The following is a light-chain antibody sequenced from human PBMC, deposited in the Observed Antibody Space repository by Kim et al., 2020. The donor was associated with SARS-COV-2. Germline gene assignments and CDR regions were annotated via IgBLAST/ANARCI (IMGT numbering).Light chain of an antibody. J-gene: IGLJ3*02. CDR2: EDN. V-gene: IGLV6-57*01. Sequence: GKTVTISCTRSSGIIASNYAQWYQQRPGSSPTTLIYEDNQRPSGVPDRFSGSIDSSSNSASLTISGLKTEDEADYYCQSYDSSNQVFGGGTQLTVL. CDR3: QSYDSSNQV. CDR1: SGIIASNY.